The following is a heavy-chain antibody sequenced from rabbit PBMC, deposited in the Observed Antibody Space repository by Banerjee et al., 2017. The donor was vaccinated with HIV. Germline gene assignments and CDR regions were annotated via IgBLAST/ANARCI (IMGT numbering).Heavy chain of an antibody. V-gene: IGHV1S40*01. Sequence: QSLEESGGDLVKPGASLTLTCTASGFSFSSSYYICWVRQAPGKGLEWIACIYAGSSGSTWYASWAKGRFTISKTSSTTVTLQMTSLTAADTATYFCARDDAGSNAYNPKWYFNLWGPGTLVTVS. CDR2: IYAGSSGST. J-gene: IGHJ4*01. CDR1: GFSFSSSYY. D-gene: IGHD4-2*01. CDR3: ARDDAGSNAYNPKWYFNL.